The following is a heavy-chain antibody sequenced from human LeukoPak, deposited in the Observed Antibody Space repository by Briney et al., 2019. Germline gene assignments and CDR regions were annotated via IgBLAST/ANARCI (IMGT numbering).Heavy chain of an antibody. CDR3: AKGYSSGWYSTFDY. Sequence: PGGSLRLSCAASGFTFSSYAMSWVRQAPRQGLGWVSAISGSDSSTYYADSVKGRFIIFRDNSKNTLYLQMNSLRAEDTAVYYCAKGYSSGWYSTFDYWGQGTLVTVSS. D-gene: IGHD6-19*01. CDR2: ISGSDSST. V-gene: IGHV3-23*01. CDR1: GFTFSSYA. J-gene: IGHJ4*02.